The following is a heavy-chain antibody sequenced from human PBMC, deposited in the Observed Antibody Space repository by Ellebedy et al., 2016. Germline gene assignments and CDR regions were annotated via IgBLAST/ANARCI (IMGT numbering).Heavy chain of an antibody. CDR1: GFTLSSYT. CDR3: AATKGEYWPY. D-gene: IGHD2-8*02. J-gene: IGHJ4*02. CDR2: ITPTSSHL. Sequence: GGSLRLXCAASGFTLSSYTMIWVRQAPGKGLEWVSRITPTSSHLYYADSLKGRFTISRDNSKNSLYLQMNSLRAEDTAVYYCAATKGEYWPYWGQGTLVTVSS. V-gene: IGHV3-21*01.